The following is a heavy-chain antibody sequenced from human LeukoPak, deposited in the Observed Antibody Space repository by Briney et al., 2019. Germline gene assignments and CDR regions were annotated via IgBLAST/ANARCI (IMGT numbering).Heavy chain of an antibody. CDR3: ASEYMDISF. Sequence: GGSLRLSCAASGSTFSTYSMNWVRQAPGKGLEWVSSIRRDSSQMYYADSVKGRFTVSRDNAKNSLYLEMNNLRAEDTALYYCASEYMDISFWGQGTLVTVSS. J-gene: IGHJ4*02. CDR2: IRRDSSQM. V-gene: IGHV3-21*01. CDR1: GSTFSTYS. D-gene: IGHD2-2*03.